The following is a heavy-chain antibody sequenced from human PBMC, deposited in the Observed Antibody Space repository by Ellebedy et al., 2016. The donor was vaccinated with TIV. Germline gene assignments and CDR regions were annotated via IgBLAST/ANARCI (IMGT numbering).Heavy chain of an antibody. CDR2: ISGSGGNI. CDR1: GFTFSTYA. CDR3: TYSSSSDY. D-gene: IGHD6-6*01. V-gene: IGHV3-23*01. Sequence: GESLKISXVASGFTFSTYAMTWVRQAPGKGLEWVSTISGSGGNIYYADSVKGRYTISRDNSKKTLDLQMNSLRAEDTALYYCTYSSSSDYWGQGTLVTVSS. J-gene: IGHJ4*02.